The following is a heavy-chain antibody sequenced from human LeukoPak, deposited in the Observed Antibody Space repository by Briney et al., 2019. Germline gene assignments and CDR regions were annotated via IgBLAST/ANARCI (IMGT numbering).Heavy chain of an antibody. Sequence: GGSLRLSCAASGFTFSSYAMHWVRQAPGKGLEWVAVISYDGSNKYYADSVKGRFTISRDNSKNTLYLQMNSLRAEDTAVYYCARDLFDRYSGYNYWGQGILVTVSS. J-gene: IGHJ4*02. CDR3: ARDLFDRYSGYNY. D-gene: IGHD5-12*01. V-gene: IGHV3-30*04. CDR2: ISYDGSNK. CDR1: GFTFSSYA.